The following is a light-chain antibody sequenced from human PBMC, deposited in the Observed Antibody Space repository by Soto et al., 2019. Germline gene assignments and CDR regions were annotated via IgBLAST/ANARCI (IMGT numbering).Light chain of an antibody. CDR2: DAS. CDR1: EDIATY. J-gene: IGKJ4*01. Sequence: DIQMTQSPSSLSASVGDRVTIACQATEDIATYLNWYQQKPGEAPKLLIYDASTLKTGVPSRFSGSGSGTHFTFNLFGLQPEDFATYYCQQFENLPLTFGGGTKVELK. CDR3: QQFENLPLT. V-gene: IGKV1-33*01.